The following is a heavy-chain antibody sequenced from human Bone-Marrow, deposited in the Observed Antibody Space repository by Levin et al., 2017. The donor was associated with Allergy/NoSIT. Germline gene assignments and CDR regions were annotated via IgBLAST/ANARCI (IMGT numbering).Heavy chain of an antibody. CDR1: GFTFTDFY. J-gene: IGHJ4*02. Sequence: GGSLRLSCKASGFTFTDFYIHWVRQAPGQGLEWMGWTNPNSGDTHFVQTFQGRVAMTRDTSISTTYMELSRLRSDDTAVYYCARGHSSGGSCYLGLDFDYWGQGTQVTVSS. D-gene: IGHD2-15*01. CDR3: ARGHSSGGSCYLGLDFDY. CDR2: TNPNSGDT. V-gene: IGHV1-2*02.